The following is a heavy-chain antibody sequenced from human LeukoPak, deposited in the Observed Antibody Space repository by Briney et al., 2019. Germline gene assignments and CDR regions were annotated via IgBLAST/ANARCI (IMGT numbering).Heavy chain of an antibody. V-gene: IGHV3-7*01. Sequence: HPGGSLRLSSAASVFTLSSYLMTGGPQAPRKGREWVVNLNPDGSRKVYVESVTGRFTISRDNAKNSLYLQMHSLRAEDTALYYCARDAYDDSSESWGQGTLVTVSS. J-gene: IGHJ5*02. D-gene: IGHD3-3*01. CDR3: ARDAYDDSSES. CDR2: LNPDGSRK. CDR1: VFTLSSYL.